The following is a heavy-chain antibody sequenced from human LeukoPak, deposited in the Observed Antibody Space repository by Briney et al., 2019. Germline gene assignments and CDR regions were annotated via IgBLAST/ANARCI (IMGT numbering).Heavy chain of an antibody. V-gene: IGHV1-2*02. J-gene: IGHJ4*02. Sequence: ASVKVSCKASGGTFSSYAISWVRQAPGQGLEWMGWINPNSGGTNYAQKFQGRVTMTRDTSISTAYMELSRLRSDDTAVYYCARAGGDGYNLVYWGQGTLVTVSS. CDR3: ARAGGDGYNLVY. CDR1: GGTFSSYA. D-gene: IGHD5-24*01. CDR2: INPNSGGT.